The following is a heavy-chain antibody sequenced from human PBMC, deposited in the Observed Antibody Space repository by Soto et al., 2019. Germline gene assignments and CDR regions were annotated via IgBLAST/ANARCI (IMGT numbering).Heavy chain of an antibody. D-gene: IGHD5-12*01. Sequence: QVQLVESGGGVVQPGRSLRLSCAASGFTFSSYAMHWVRQAPGKGLEWVAVISYDGSNKYYADSVKGRFTISRDNSKNTLYLQMNSLRAEATAVYYCARENGYSGYDNPLDYWGQGTLVTVSS. V-gene: IGHV3-30-3*01. CDR2: ISYDGSNK. CDR1: GFTFSSYA. J-gene: IGHJ4*02. CDR3: ARENGYSGYDNPLDY.